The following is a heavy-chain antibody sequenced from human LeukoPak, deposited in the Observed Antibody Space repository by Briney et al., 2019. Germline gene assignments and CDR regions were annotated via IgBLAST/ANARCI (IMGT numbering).Heavy chain of an antibody. Sequence: EASVKVSCKVSGYTFTDYYMHWVQQAPGKGLEWMGLVDPEDGETIYAEKFQGRVTITADTSTDTAYMELSSLRSEDTAVYYCATDPKYYHDSSGYRGWGQGTLVTVSS. CDR2: VDPEDGET. D-gene: IGHD3-22*01. J-gene: IGHJ4*02. CDR1: GYTFTDYY. CDR3: ATDPKYYHDSSGYRG. V-gene: IGHV1-69-2*01.